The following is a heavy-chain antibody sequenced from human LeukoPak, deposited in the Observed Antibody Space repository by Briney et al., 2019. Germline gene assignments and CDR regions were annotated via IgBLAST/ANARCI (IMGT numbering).Heavy chain of an antibody. V-gene: IGHV3-23*01. D-gene: IGHD2-8*01. CDR2: ISGSGGST. CDR1: GFTFSSYA. J-gene: IGHJ3*02. Sequence: GGSLRLSCAASGFTFSSYAMSWVRQAPGKGLEWVSAISGSGGSTYYADSVKGRFTISRDNSKTTPYLQMNSLRAEDTAVYYCAGGLEMVYARTDAFDIWGQGTMVTVSS. CDR3: AGGLEMVYARTDAFDI.